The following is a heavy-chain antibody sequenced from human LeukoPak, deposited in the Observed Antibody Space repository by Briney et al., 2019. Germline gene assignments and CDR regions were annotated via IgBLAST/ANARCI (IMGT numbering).Heavy chain of an antibody. D-gene: IGHD2-21*02. CDR3: ARRRYCGGDCYSGRYFDL. V-gene: IGHV5-51*01. CDR2: IYPSDSNT. CDR1: GYSFTNYW. J-gene: IGHJ2*01. Sequence: GESLKISCLGSGYSFTNYWIGWVRQMPGKGLEWMGIIYPSDSNTRYRPSLQGQVTISADKSISTAYLQWSSLKASDTAMYYCARRRYCGGDCYSGRYFDLWGRGTLVTVSS.